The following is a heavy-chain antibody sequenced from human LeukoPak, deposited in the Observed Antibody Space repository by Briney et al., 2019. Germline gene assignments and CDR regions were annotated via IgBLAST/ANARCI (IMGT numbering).Heavy chain of an antibody. V-gene: IGHV3-48*03. D-gene: IGHD6-13*01. Sequence: GGSLRLSCAASGFRFSSYEMNWVRQAPGKGLEWVSYITSSGTTIHYADSVKGRFTISRDNAKNSLYLQMNSLRAEDTAVYYCSAAGNYEYFQHWGQGTLVTVSS. CDR3: SAAGNYEYFQH. CDR2: ITSSGTTI. CDR1: GFRFSSYE. J-gene: IGHJ1*01.